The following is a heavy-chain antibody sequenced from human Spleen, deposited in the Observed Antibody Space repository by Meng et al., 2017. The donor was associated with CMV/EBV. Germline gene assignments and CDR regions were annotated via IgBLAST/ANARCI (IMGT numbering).Heavy chain of an antibody. V-gene: IGHV1-18*01. J-gene: IGHJ4*02. D-gene: IGHD6-19*01. CDR2: ISAYTGNT. CDR3: AKTNSGWPREGYYFDY. Sequence: YTFTTYGVTWVRQAPGLGLEWMGWISAYTGNTNHAQKFQDRVTMTTDTSTSTAYMELRSLGSDDTAVYYCAKTNSGWPREGYYFDYWGQGTLVTVSS. CDR1: YTFTTYG.